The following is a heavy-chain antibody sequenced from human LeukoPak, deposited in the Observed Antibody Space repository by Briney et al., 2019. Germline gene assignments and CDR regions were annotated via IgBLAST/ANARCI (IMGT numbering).Heavy chain of an antibody. J-gene: IGHJ4*02. V-gene: IGHV4-34*01. CDR3: ATPSLVGANSGVD. Sequence: PSETLSLTCAVYGGSFSGYYWSWIRQPPGKGLEWIGEINHSGSTNYNPSLKSRVTISVDTSKNQFSLKLSSVTAADTAVYYCATPSLVGANSGVDWGQGTLVTVSS. D-gene: IGHD1-26*01. CDR1: GGSFSGYY. CDR2: INHSGST.